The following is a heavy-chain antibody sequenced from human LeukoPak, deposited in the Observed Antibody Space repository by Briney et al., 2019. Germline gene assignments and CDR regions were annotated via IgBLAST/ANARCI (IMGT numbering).Heavy chain of an antibody. CDR1: GFTFSSYV. Sequence: GGSLRLSCAASGFTFSSYVMSWVRQAPGKGLEWVSAISGSGGSTYYADSVKGRFTISRDNSKNTLYLQMNSLRAEDTAVYYCAKNPMVRGVIMANYFDYWGQGTLVTVSS. J-gene: IGHJ4*02. CDR2: ISGSGGST. CDR3: AKNPMVRGVIMANYFDY. V-gene: IGHV3-23*01. D-gene: IGHD3-10*01.